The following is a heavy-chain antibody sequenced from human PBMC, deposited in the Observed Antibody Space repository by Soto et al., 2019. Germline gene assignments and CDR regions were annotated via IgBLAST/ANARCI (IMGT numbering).Heavy chain of an antibody. Sequence: QVQLQESGPGLVKPSQTLSLICTVSGGSINSGGYYWNWIRQHPGKGLEWIGYIFYSGSSYYNPFLRSRLTISAETSENQFSLNLSSVTAADTAVYFCARGYRQSGYSSSWVFDYLDQGTLVNVSS. CDR3: ARGYRQSGYSSSWVFDY. V-gene: IGHV4-31*03. D-gene: IGHD6-13*01. CDR1: GGSINSGGYY. CDR2: IFYSGSS. J-gene: IGHJ4*02.